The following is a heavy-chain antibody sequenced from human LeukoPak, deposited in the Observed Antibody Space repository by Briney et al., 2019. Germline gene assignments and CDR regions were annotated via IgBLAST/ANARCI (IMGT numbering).Heavy chain of an antibody. J-gene: IGHJ4*02. CDR2: IYNCGTT. Sequence: SQTLSPTSLLYTRSTSIVCNWCSRIRHPPGKGLEWIGYIYNCGTTYYNTSLKSRVTISVDTSKNQFSLKLISVSAADTAVYFCARGPYSSGSYYWGQGTLVTVSS. D-gene: IGHD3-10*01. CDR1: TRSTSIVCNW. CDR3: ARGPYSSGSYY. V-gene: IGHV4-30-4*01.